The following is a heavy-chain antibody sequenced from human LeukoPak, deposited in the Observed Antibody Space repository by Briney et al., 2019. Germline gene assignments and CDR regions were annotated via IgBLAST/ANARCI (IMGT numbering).Heavy chain of an antibody. Sequence: GGSLRLSCSASGFTFNNFVMHWVRQAPGKGLEYVSVISSNGGSTYSADSVEGRFTISRDNSKNTLYLQMSSLRAEDTAVYYCVKSLTPATADTYYYYAMDVWGKGTTVTVSS. CDR1: GFTFNNFV. V-gene: IGHV3-64D*06. CDR2: ISSNGGST. CDR3: VKSLTPATADTYYYYAMDV. D-gene: IGHD2-15*01. J-gene: IGHJ6*04.